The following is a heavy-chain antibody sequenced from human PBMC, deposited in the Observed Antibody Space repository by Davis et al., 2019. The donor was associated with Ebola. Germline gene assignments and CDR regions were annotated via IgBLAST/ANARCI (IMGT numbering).Heavy chain of an antibody. CDR2: IGANDEGI. CDR1: GFTFNIYG. J-gene: IGHJ6*02. D-gene: IGHD4-17*01. Sequence: GESLKISCAASGFTFNIYGMYWFRQAPGKGLQWVSYIGANDEGISYVDSVKGRFTVSRDNAKDSLWLHMDSLRDEDTAVYYCARRILGDSRGAADSWGQGTTVMVS. V-gene: IGHV3-48*02. CDR3: ARRILGDSRGAADS.